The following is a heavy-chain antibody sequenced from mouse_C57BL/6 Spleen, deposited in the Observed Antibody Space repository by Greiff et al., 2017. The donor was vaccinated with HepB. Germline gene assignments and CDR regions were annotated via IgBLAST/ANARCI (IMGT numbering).Heavy chain of an antibody. CDR2: IYPSDSDT. Sequence: QVQLKQPGAELVRPGSSVKLSCKASGYTFTSYWMDWVKQRPGQGLEWIGNIYPSDSDTHYNQKFKDKATLTVDKSSSTAYMQLSSLTSEDSAVYYCARLWEYYYGSSYYAMDYWGQGTSVTVSS. J-gene: IGHJ4*01. CDR3: ARLWEYYYGSSYYAMDY. CDR1: GYTFTSYW. V-gene: IGHV1-61*01. D-gene: IGHD1-1*01.